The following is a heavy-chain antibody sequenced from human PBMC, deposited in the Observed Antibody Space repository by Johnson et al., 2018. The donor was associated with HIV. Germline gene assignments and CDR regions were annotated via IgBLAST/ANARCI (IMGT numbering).Heavy chain of an antibody. CDR1: GFTFSSYA. J-gene: IGHJ3*01. D-gene: IGHD6-6*01. CDR3: KISSSTGFEF. Sequence: QVQLVESGGGVVQPGRSLRLSCAASGFTFSSYAMHWVRQAPGKGLEWVAVISYDGGLKYYADSVKGRFTISRDNSKNTLYLQMNSLRAEDTAVYYCKISSSTGFEFWGQGTMVTVSS. CDR2: ISYDGGLK. V-gene: IGHV3-30*04.